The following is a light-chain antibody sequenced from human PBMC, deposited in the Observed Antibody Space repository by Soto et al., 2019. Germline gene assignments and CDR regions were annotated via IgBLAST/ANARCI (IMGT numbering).Light chain of an antibody. CDR1: SFNIGNNS. CDR2: DNN. V-gene: IGLV1-51*01. J-gene: IGLJ1*01. Sequence: VLTQPPSVSTAPGQKVIISCSRSSFNIGNNSVSRYQQLPGTAPKLLIYDNNKRPSGIPDRSSGSKSGTSATLAITGLQTADEADYYCGAWESSLNRYVFGTGTKVTVL. CDR3: GAWESSLNRYV.